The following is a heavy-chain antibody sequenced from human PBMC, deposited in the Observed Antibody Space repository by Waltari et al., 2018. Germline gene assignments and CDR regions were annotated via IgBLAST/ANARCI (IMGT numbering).Heavy chain of an antibody. D-gene: IGHD1-1*01. J-gene: IGHJ3*02. CDR1: HFTFSSYV. V-gene: IGHV3-33*08. CDR2: IWFEGTNK. Sequence: QVQVVESGGGVVQPGGSLRPSCAASHFTFSSYVMLWVRLAPGKGLEWVAFIWFEGTNKYYADSVKGRFTVSRDNSNNMLYLQMNSLRADDSAIYYCARELILTTETFDIWGQGTMVTVSS. CDR3: ARELILTTETFDI.